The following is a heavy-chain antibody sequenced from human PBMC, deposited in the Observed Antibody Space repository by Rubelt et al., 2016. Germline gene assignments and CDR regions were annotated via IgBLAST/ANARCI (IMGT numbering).Heavy chain of an antibody. D-gene: IGHD3-10*01. CDR1: GFTFSSYE. J-gene: IGHJ4*02. Sequence: EVQLVESGGGLVQPGGSLRLSCAASGFTFSSYEMNWVRQAPGKGLEWVSYISSSGSTIYYADSVKGRFTISRDNSKNTLYLQMNSLRAEDTAVYYCARVIYGSGSYYSDYWGQGTLVTVSS. CDR2: ISSSGSTI. CDR3: ARVIYGSGSYYSDY. V-gene: IGHV3-48*03.